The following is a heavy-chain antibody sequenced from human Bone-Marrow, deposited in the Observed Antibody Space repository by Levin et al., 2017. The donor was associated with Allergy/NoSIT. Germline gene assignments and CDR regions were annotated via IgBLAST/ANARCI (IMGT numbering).Heavy chain of an antibody. CDR3: VNDKSPGGAAV. Sequence: QHGESLKISCAVSGFTSIDHGMHWVRQAPGKGLEWVSGIIWSRGEVGYADSVKGRFTISRDNAKKSLYLHLNSLRSEDTALYYCVNDKSPGGAAVWGQGTTVIVSS. J-gene: IGHJ6*02. D-gene: IGHD3-10*01. CDR2: IIWSRGEV. V-gene: IGHV3-9*02. CDR1: GFTSIDHG.